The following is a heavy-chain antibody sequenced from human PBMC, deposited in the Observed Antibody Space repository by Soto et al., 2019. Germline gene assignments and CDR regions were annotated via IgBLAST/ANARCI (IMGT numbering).Heavy chain of an antibody. D-gene: IGHD7-27*01. CDR1: GFTFSSYS. J-gene: IGHJ4*02. CDR3: ARDSTGDSPFDY. V-gene: IGHV3-21*01. Sequence: EVQLVESGGGLVQPGGSLRLSCAASGFTFSSYSMNWVRQAPGKGLEWVSSISSSSSYIYYADSVKGRFTISRDNAKNSLYLQMNSLRAEDTAVYYCARDSTGDSPFDYWGQGTLVTVSS. CDR2: ISSSSSYI.